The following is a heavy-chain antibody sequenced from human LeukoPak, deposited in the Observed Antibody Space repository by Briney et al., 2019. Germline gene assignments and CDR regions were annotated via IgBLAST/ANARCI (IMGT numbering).Heavy chain of an antibody. CDR3: ASGTVRVITGSYFDY. D-gene: IGHD3-22*01. J-gene: IGHJ4*02. CDR1: GFTFSSYW. Sequence: PGGSLRLSCAASGFTFSSYWMSWVHQAPGKGLEWVANIKQDGSEKYYVDSVKGRFTISRDNAKNSLYLQMNSLRAEDTAVYYCASGTVRVITGSYFDYWGQGTLVTVSS. CDR2: IKQDGSEK. V-gene: IGHV3-7*03.